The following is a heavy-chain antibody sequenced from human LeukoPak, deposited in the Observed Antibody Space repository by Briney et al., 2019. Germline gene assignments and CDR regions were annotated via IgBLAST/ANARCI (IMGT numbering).Heavy chain of an antibody. CDR3: AKDVGYCSSTSCYIFDY. Sequence: GGSLRLSCAASGFTFSSYAMSWVRQAPGKGLEWVSAISGSGGSTYYAGSVKGRFTISRDNSKNTLYLQMNSLRAEDTAVYYCAKDVGYCSSTSCYIFDYWGQGTLVTVSS. V-gene: IGHV3-23*01. CDR1: GFTFSSYA. CDR2: ISGSGGST. D-gene: IGHD2-2*02. J-gene: IGHJ4*02.